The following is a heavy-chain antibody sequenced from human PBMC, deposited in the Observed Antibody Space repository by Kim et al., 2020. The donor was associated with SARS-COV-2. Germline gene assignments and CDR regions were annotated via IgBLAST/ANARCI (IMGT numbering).Heavy chain of an antibody. J-gene: IGHJ5*02. D-gene: IGHD6-19*01. CDR1: GYTFTSYG. CDR3: ARSGFSSGWPDNWFDP. Sequence: ASVKVSCKASGYTFTSYGISWVRQAPGQGLEWMGWISAYNGNTNYAQKLQDRVTMTTDTSTSTAYMELRSLRSDDTAVYYCARSGFSSGWPDNWFDPWGQGTLVTVSS. CDR2: ISAYNGNT. V-gene: IGHV1-18*01.